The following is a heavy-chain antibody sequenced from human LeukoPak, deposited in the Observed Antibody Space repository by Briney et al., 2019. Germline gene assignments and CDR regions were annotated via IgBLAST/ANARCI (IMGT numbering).Heavy chain of an antibody. V-gene: IGHV3-66*02. J-gene: IGHJ6*03. CDR1: GFTVSSNY. Sequence: GGSLRLSCAASGFTVSSNYMSWVRQAPGKGLEWVSVIYSGGSTYYADSVKGRFTISRDNSKNTLYLQMNSLRAEDTAVYYCARATRYYYYYMDVWGKGTTVTISS. CDR3: ARATRYYYYYMDV. CDR2: IYSGGST.